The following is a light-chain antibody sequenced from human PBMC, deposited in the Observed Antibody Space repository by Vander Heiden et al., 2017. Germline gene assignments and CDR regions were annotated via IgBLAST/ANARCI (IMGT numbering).Light chain of an antibody. CDR1: QGISSQ. Sequence: IPLTQSPSSLSASAGDSITITCRASQGISSQLAWYQQKPGKVPKLLIYAASTLQSVVPSRFSGSGSGTDFTLTISSLQPEDFATYYRQPQAFGPGTKVDIK. CDR2: AAS. V-gene: IGKV1-9*01. J-gene: IGKJ3*01. CDR3: QPQA.